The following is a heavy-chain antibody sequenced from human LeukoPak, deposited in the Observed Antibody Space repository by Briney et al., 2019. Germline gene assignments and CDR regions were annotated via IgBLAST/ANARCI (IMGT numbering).Heavy chain of an antibody. D-gene: IGHD3-10*01. J-gene: IGHJ6*02. CDR2: INSDGSST. Sequence: PGGSLRLSCAASGFTFSSYWMHWVRQAPGKGLVWVSRINSDGSSTNYADSVKGRLTISRDNAKNTLYLQMNSLRAEDTAVYYCAKGWFGEGYYGMDVWGQGTTVTVSS. V-gene: IGHV3-74*01. CDR1: GFTFSSYW. CDR3: AKGWFGEGYYGMDV.